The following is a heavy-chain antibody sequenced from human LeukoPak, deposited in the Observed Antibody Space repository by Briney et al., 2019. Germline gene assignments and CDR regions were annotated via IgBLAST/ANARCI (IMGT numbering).Heavy chain of an antibody. CDR2: IYYSGST. CDR1: GYSISSGYY. J-gene: IGHJ4*02. D-gene: IGHD6-6*01. Sequence: SETLSLTCTVSGYSISSGYYWGWIRQPPGKGLEWIGYIYYSGSTNYNPSLKSRVTISVDTSKNQFSLKLSSVTAADTAVYYCARGPGSSSSAGFDSWGQGTLVTVSS. V-gene: IGHV4-61*01. CDR3: ARGPGSSSSAGFDS.